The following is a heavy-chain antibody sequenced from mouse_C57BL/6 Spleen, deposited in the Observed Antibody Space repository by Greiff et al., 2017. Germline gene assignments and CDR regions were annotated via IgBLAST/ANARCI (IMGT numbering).Heavy chain of an antibody. CDR2: IDPEDGDT. CDR3: TVITTDYFDY. D-gene: IGHD1-1*01. V-gene: IGHV14-1*01. Sequence: EVKVVESGAELVRPGASVKLSCTASGFNIKDYYMHWVKQRPEQGLEWIGRIDPEDGDTEYAPKFQGKATMTADTSSNTAYLPLSSLTSEDTAVYYCTVITTDYFDYWGQGTTLTVSS. J-gene: IGHJ2*01. CDR1: GFNIKDYY.